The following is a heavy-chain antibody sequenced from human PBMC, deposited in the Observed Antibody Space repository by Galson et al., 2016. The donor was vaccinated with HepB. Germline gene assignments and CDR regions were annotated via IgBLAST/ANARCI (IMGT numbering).Heavy chain of an antibody. J-gene: IGHJ2*01. CDR2: INPNNGGT. D-gene: IGHD3-9*01. CDR1: GYTFTGSY. Sequence: SVKVSCKASGYTFTGSYMHWVRQAPGQGLEWMGRINPNNGGTNYAQTFQGRVTMTRDTSISTAYMELSRLRSDDTAVYFCAREERTYDISTGYPVEDWYLDLWGRGTLVTVSS. V-gene: IGHV1-2*06. CDR3: AREERTYDISTGYPVEDWYLDL.